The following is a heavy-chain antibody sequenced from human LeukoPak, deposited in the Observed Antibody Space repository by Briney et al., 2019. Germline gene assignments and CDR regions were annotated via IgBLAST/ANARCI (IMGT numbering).Heavy chain of an antibody. Sequence: VASVKVSCKESGYSFTSNYIHWVRQAPGQGLEWMGMIYPRDGSTSYAQKFQGRVTVTRDTSTSTVHMELSGLRSEDTAVYYCARDQEAFDYWGQGTLVTVSS. CDR2: IYPRDGST. V-gene: IGHV1-46*01. J-gene: IGHJ4*02. CDR1: GYSFTSNY. CDR3: ARDQEAFDY.